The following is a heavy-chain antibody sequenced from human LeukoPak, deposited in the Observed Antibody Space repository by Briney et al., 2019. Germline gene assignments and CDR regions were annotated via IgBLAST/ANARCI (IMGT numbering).Heavy chain of an antibody. D-gene: IGHD3-10*01. Sequence: PGGSLRLSCAASGFTFSGYWMSWVRQAPGKGLEWVANIKQDGSEKYYVDSVKGRFTISRDNAKNSLYLQMNSLRAEDTAVYYCARSGSGSYYNDYYYMDVWGKGTTVTISS. CDR1: GFTFSGYW. J-gene: IGHJ6*03. V-gene: IGHV3-7*01. CDR3: ARSGSGSYYNDYYYMDV. CDR2: IKQDGSEK.